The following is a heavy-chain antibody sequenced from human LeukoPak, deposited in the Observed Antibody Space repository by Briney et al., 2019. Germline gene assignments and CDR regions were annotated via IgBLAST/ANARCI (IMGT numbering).Heavy chain of an antibody. CDR2: INPNSGGT. Sequence: ASVKVSCKASGYTFTGYYMHWVRQAPGQGLEWMGWINPNSGGTNYAQKFQGRVTMTRDTSISTAYMELSRLRSDDTAVYYCARGGPRYCSSTSCQGPSDYWGQGTLVTVSS. CDR1: GYTFTGYY. D-gene: IGHD2-2*01. J-gene: IGHJ4*02. V-gene: IGHV1-2*02. CDR3: ARGGPRYCSSTSCQGPSDY.